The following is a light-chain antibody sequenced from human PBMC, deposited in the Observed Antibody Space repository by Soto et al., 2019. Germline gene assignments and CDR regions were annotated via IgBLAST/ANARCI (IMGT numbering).Light chain of an antibody. V-gene: IGKV3-15*01. J-gene: IGKJ5*01. CDR1: ESVSNN. CDR2: AAS. CDR3: QQYNNWPSMT. Sequence: DIVMTQSPATLSVSPGERATLSCRASESVSNNLAWYQQKPGQAPRLLFYAASTRATGVPARFSGSGSGTDFTLSISTLQSEDFAVYYCQQYNNWPSMTFGQGTRLESK.